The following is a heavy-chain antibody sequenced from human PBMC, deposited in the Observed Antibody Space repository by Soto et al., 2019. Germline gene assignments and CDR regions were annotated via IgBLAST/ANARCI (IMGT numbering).Heavy chain of an antibody. Sequence: PGGSLRLSCAASGFTFSSYGMHWVRQAPGKGLEWVAVISYDGSNKYYADSVKGRFTISRDNSKNTLYLQMNSLRAEDTAIYYCAKAIEQHLVRHALDIWGQGTKVTVSS. D-gene: IGHD6-13*01. CDR2: ISYDGSNK. CDR1: GFTFSSYG. CDR3: AKAIEQHLVRHALDI. V-gene: IGHV3-30*18. J-gene: IGHJ3*02.